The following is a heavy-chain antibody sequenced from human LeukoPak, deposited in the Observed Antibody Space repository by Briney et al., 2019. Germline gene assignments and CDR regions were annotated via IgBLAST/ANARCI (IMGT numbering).Heavy chain of an antibody. D-gene: IGHD4-23*01. CDR3: ARGSPYYGGNSGSLNFDY. Sequence: ASVKVSCKASGYTFTGYYMHWVRRAPGQGLEWMGWINPNSGGTNYAQKFQGRVTMTRDTSISTAYMELSRLRSDDTAVYYCARGSPYYGGNSGSLNFDYWGQGTLVTVSS. CDR2: INPNSGGT. V-gene: IGHV1-2*02. CDR1: GYTFTGYY. J-gene: IGHJ4*02.